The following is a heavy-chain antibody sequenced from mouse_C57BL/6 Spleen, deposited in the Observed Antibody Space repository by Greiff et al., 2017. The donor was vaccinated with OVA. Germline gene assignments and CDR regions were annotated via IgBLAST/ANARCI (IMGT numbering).Heavy chain of an antibody. J-gene: IGHJ2*01. Sequence: EVKLVESGGGLVKPGGSLKLSCAASGFTFSSYAMSWVRQTPEKRLEWVATISDGGSYTYYPDNVKGRFTISRDNAKNNLYLQMSHLKSEDTAMYYCARDRDSNYVLYFDYWGQGTTLTVSS. CDR1: GFTFSSYA. D-gene: IGHD2-5*01. V-gene: IGHV5-4*01. CDR2: ISDGGSYT. CDR3: ARDRDSNYVLYFDY.